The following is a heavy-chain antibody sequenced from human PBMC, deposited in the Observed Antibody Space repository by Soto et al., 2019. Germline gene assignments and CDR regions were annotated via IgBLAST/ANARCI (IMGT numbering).Heavy chain of an antibody. D-gene: IGHD5-12*01. J-gene: IGHJ4*02. V-gene: IGHV3-7*03. CDR3: ATEGDRDGATPCFDY. CDR1: GFTFSSYW. Sequence: GGSLRLSCAASGFTFSSYWMSWVRQAPGKGLEWVANIKQDGSEKYYVDSVKGRFTISRDNAKNSLYLQMNSLRAEDTAVYYCATEGDRDGATPCFDYWGQGTLVTVSS. CDR2: IKQDGSEK.